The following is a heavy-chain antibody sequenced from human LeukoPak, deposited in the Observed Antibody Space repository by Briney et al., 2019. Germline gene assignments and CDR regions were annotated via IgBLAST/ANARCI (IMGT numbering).Heavy chain of an antibody. V-gene: IGHV4-30-4*01. J-gene: IGHJ4*02. CDR2: IYYSGST. Sequence: SETLSLTCTVSGGSISSGDYYWSWIRQPPGKGLEWIGYIYYSGSTYYNPSFKSRVTISVDTSKNQFSLKLSSVTAADTAVYYCARVGREMATITNYFDYWGQGTLVTVSS. CDR1: GGSISSGDYY. D-gene: IGHD5-24*01. CDR3: ARVGREMATITNYFDY.